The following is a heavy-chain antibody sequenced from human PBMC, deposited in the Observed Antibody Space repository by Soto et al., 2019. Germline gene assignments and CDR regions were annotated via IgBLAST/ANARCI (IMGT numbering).Heavy chain of an antibody. Sequence: GGSLRLSCAASGFTFSSYGMHWVRQAPGKGLEWVAVIWYDGSNKYYADSVKGRFTISRDNSKNTLYLQMNSLRAEDTAVYYCARDLGDDFWSSGAFDIWGQGTMVTVSS. CDR3: ARDLGDDFWSSGAFDI. D-gene: IGHD3-3*01. V-gene: IGHV3-33*01. J-gene: IGHJ3*02. CDR1: GFTFSSYG. CDR2: IWYDGSNK.